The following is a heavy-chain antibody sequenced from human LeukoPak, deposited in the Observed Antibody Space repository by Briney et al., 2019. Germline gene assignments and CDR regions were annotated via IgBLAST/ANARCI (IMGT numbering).Heavy chain of an antibody. CDR2: IYSGGST. CDR3: AKVQNPRKSRIWS. CDR1: GFTVSSNY. Sequence: QTGGSPRLSCAASGFTVSSNYMSWVRQAPGKGLEWVSVIYSGGSTYYADSVKGRFTISRDNSKNTLYLQMNSLRAEDTAVYYCAKVQNPRKSRIWSWGQETLVTVSS. D-gene: IGHD3-3*01. V-gene: IGHV3-53*01. J-gene: IGHJ4*02.